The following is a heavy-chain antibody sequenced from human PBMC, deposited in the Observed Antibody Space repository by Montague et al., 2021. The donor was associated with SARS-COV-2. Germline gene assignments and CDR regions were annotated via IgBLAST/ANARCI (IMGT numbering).Heavy chain of an antibody. V-gene: IGHV4-31*03. CDR1: GNSVNTGGYY. CDR2: IYYSGTT. J-gene: IGHJ5*02. CDR3: ARAVVTNYNFWSGYSRVPDANWFDP. D-gene: IGHD3-3*01. Sequence: TLSLTCTVSGNSVNTGGYYWSWIRQLPGKGLEWIGYIYYSGTTSYNPSLQSRLIISEDTSKNQFSLSLTSVTAADTAVYYCARAVVTNYNFWSGYSRVPDANWFDPWGQGTLVTVSS.